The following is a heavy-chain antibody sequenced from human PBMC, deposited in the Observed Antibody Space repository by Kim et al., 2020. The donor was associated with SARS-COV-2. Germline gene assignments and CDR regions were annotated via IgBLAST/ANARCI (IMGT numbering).Heavy chain of an antibody. J-gene: IGHJ6*01. Sequence: SETLSLTCAVYGGSFSGYYWSWIRQPPGKGLEWIGEINHSGSTNYNPSLKSRVTISVDTSKNQFSLKLSSVTAADTAVYYCARGRGYSYGYGYNYYYGM. CDR2: INHSGST. V-gene: IGHV4-34*01. CDR3: ARGRGYSYGYGYNYYYGM. D-gene: IGHD5-18*01. CDR1: GGSFSGYY.